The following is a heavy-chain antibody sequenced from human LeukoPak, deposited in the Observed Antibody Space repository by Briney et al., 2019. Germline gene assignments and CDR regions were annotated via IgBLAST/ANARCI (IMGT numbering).Heavy chain of an antibody. D-gene: IGHD3-22*01. J-gene: IGHJ4*02. CDR3: AKDPYYDSSGLIYYFDY. V-gene: IGHV3-30*18. CDR2: ISYDGSNK. CDR1: GFTFSSYG. Sequence: GGSLRLSCSASGFTFSSYGMHWVRPAPGKGLAWVAVISYDGSNKYYADSVKGRFTISRDNSKNTLYLQMNSLRAEDTALYYCAKDPYYDSSGLIYYFDYWGQGTLVTVSS.